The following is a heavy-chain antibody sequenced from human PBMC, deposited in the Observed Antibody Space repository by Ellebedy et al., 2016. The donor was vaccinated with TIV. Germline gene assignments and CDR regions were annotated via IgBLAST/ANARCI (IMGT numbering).Heavy chain of an antibody. D-gene: IGHD6-19*01. J-gene: IGHJ4*02. Sequence: PGGSLRLSCAASGFTFDDYAMHWVRQAPGKGLEWVSGISWNSGSIGYADSVKGRFSISRDNSKNTLYVQMNSLRAEDTAVYYCARGGRDQWLIDYWGQGTLATVSS. CDR1: GFTFDDYA. V-gene: IGHV3-9*01. CDR3: ARGGRDQWLIDY. CDR2: ISWNSGSI.